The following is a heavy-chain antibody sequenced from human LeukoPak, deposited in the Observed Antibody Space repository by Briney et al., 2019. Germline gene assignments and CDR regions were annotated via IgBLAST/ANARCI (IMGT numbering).Heavy chain of an antibody. CDR1: GFTFSSYE. CDR2: ISSSGSTI. Sequence: EGSLRLSCAASGFTFSSYEMNWVRQAPGKGLEWVSYISSSGSTIYYADSVKGRFTISRDNAKNSLYLQMNSLRAEDTAVCYCAREYYDILTGLNWFDPWGQGPRSPSPQ. D-gene: IGHD3-9*01. CDR3: AREYYDILTGLNWFDP. V-gene: IGHV3-48*03. J-gene: IGHJ5*02.